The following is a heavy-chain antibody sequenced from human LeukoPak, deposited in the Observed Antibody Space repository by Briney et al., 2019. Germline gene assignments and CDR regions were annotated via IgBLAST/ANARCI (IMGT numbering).Heavy chain of an antibody. CDR1: GGTFSSYA. CDR3: ARIARQGIYDILTGYFDY. J-gene: IGHJ4*02. V-gene: IGHV1-69*13. CDR2: IIPIFGTA. D-gene: IGHD3-9*01. Sequence: SVKVSCKASGGTFSSYAISWVRQAPGQGLEWMGGIIPIFGTANYAQKFQGRVTITADESTSTAYMELSSLRSEDTAVYYCARIARQGIYDILTGYFDYWGQGTLVTVSS.